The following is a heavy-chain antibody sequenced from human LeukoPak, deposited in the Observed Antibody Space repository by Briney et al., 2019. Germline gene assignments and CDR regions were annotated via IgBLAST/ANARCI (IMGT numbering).Heavy chain of an antibody. Sequence: GGSLRLSCAASGFTFSTYAMSWVRQAPGKGLECVSAISGNGGTTYYADSIKGRFTISRDNSKSSLYMQMNSLRDEDTAVYYCAREYSRSGTFYYGMDVWGQGTTVTVSS. CDR2: ISGNGGTT. CDR3: AREYSRSGTFYYGMDV. J-gene: IGHJ6*02. D-gene: IGHD6-6*01. V-gene: IGHV3-23*01. CDR1: GFTFSTYA.